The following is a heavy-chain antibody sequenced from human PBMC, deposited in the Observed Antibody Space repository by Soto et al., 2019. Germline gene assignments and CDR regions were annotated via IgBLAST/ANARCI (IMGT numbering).Heavy chain of an antibody. Sequence: SETLSLTCTVSGGSINNYYWSWIRQPPGKGLEWIGYIYYSGSTNYNPSLKSRVTISVDTSKNQFSLKLSSVTAADTAVYYCARVRVDYGGTPRLYDYWGQGTLVTSPQ. D-gene: IGHD4-17*01. V-gene: IGHV4-59*13. CDR3: ARVRVDYGGTPRLYDY. CDR1: GGSINNYY. J-gene: IGHJ4*02. CDR2: IYYSGST.